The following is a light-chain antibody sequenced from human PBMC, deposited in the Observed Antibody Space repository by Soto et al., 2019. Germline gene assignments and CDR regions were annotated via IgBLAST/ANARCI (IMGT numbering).Light chain of an antibody. CDR2: EVT. CDR1: SSDAGGYNY. J-gene: IGLJ3*02. Sequence: QSALTQPRSVSGSPGQTVTISCTGTSSDAGGYNYVSWYQQHPGKAPKVLIYEVTKRPSGVPDRFSGSKSGNTASLTISGLQAEDEADYYCCSYAGSYDWVFGGGTKLTVL. CDR3: CSYAGSYDWV. V-gene: IGLV2-11*01.